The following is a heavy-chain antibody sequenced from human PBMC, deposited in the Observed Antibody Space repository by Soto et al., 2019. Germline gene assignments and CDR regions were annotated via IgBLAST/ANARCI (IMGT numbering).Heavy chain of an antibody. V-gene: IGHV1-69*06. J-gene: IGHJ6*02. CDR1: GYTFTSYD. CDR3: ARGPGGSTSCCYYYYGMDV. CDR2: IIPIFGTA. D-gene: IGHD2-2*01. Sequence: QVQLVQSGAEVKKPGASVKVSCKASGYTFTSYDINWVRQAPGQGLEWMGGIIPIFGTANYAQKFQGRVTITADKSTSTAYMELSSLRSEDTAVYYCARGPGGSTSCCYYYYGMDVWGQGTTVTVSS.